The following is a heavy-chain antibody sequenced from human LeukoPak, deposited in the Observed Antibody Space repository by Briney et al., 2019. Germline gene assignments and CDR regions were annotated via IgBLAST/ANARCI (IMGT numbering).Heavy chain of an antibody. CDR2: IYYSGST. J-gene: IGHJ4*02. CDR1: GGSISSGDYY. CDR3: AREGIVVVPAAMN. D-gene: IGHD2-2*01. Sequence: SETLSLTCTVSGGSISSGDYYWSWIRQPPGEGLEWIGYIYYSGSTYYNPSLKGRVTISVDTSKNQFSLKLSSVTAADTAVYYCAREGIVVVPAAMNWGQGTLVTVSS. V-gene: IGHV4-30-4*08.